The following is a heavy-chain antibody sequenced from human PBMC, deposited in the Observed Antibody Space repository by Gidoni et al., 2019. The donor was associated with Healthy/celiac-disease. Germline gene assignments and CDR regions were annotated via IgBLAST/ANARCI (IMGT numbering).Heavy chain of an antibody. V-gene: IGHV3-7*04. CDR3: ARDLGYCSSTSCYITLYYYFGMDV. Sequence: EVQLVESGGGLVQPGGSLRLSCAASGFTFSSYWMSWVRQAPGKGLEWVANIKQDGREKYYVDSVKGRFTISRDNAKNSLYLQMNSLRAEDTAVYYCARDLGYCSSTSCYITLYYYFGMDVWGQGTTVTVSS. CDR2: IKQDGREK. CDR1: GFTFSSYW. J-gene: IGHJ6*02. D-gene: IGHD2-2*02.